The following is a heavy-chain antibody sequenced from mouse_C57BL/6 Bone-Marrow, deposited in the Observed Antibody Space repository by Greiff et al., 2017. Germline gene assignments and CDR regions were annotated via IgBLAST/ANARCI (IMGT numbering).Heavy chain of an antibody. CDR2: IDPENGDT. J-gene: IGHJ3*01. Sequence: VQLQQSGAELVRPGASVKLSCTASSFNIKDDYMHWVKQRPEQGLEWIGWIDPENGDTEYASKFQGKATITADTSSNTAYLQLSSLTSEDTAVYYCTTGFSFAYWGQGTLVTVSA. CDR1: SFNIKDDY. CDR3: TTGFSFAY. V-gene: IGHV14-4*01.